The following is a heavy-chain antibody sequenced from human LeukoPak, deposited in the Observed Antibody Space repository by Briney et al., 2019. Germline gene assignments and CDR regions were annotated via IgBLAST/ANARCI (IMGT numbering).Heavy chain of an antibody. CDR3: AKDLPYYYDSSGSGDAFDI. V-gene: IGHV3-23*01. D-gene: IGHD3-22*01. Sequence: PGGSLRLSCAASGFIFSNYGMNWVRQAPGKGLDWVSSISGSGSSTYYAESVKGRVTISSDNSQNTLYLQMNSLRAEDTAIYYCAKDLPYYYDSSGSGDAFDIWGRGTMVTVST. J-gene: IGHJ3*02. CDR2: ISGSGSST. CDR1: GFIFSNYG.